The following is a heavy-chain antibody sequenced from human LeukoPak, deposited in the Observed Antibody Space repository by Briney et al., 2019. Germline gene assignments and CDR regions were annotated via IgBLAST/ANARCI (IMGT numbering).Heavy chain of an antibody. CDR1: GGSITSGNYY. J-gene: IGHJ4*02. CDR3: ARGFSTISCYDY. CDR2: INSRGST. Sequence: PSQALSLTRTVSGGSITSGNYYWSWIRQPAGKGLEWIGRINSRGSTNYDPSLKSRVSISVDTSKNYFSLELSSVTAADTAVYYCARGFSTISCYDYWGQGTLVTVSS. D-gene: IGHD2/OR15-2a*01. V-gene: IGHV4-61*02.